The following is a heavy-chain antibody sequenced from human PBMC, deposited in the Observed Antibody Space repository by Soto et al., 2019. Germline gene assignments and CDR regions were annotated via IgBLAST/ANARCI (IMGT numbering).Heavy chain of an antibody. CDR2: IIPIFGTA. CDR3: ARGRTEWLRLYIIDY. V-gene: IGHV1-69*13. Sequence: GASVKVSCKASGGTFSSYAISWVRQAPGQGLEWMGGIIPIFGTANYAQKFQGRVTITADESTSTAYMELSSLRSEDTAVYYCARGRTEWLRLYIIDYWGQGTLVTVSS. D-gene: IGHD5-12*01. J-gene: IGHJ4*02. CDR1: GGTFSSYA.